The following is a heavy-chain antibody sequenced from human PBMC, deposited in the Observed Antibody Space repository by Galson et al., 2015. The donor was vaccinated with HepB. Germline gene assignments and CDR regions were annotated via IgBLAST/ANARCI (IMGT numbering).Heavy chain of an antibody. D-gene: IGHD1-26*01. J-gene: IGHJ3*02. V-gene: IGHV1-69*13. CDR3: ARVMGASGAFDI. CDR1: GGTFSSYA. Sequence: SVKVSCKASGGTFSSYAISWVRQAPGQGLEWMGGIIPIFGTANYAQKFQGRVTITADESTSTAHMELSSLRSEDTAVYYCARVMGASGAFDIWGQGTMVTVSS. CDR2: IIPIFGTA.